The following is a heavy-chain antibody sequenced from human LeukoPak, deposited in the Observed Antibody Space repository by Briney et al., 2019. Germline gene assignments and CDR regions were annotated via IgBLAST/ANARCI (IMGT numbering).Heavy chain of an antibody. J-gene: IGHJ5*02. D-gene: IGHD3-22*01. CDR1: GGSISSGDYY. CDR2: IYYSGST. Sequence: PSETLSLTCTVSGGSISSGDYYWSWIRQPPGKGLEWIGYIYYSGSTYYNPSLKSRVTISVDTSKNQFSLKLSSVTAADTAVYYCARRSYYYDSSGYINWFDPWAREPWSPSPQ. V-gene: IGHV4-30-4*08. CDR3: ARRSYYYDSSGYINWFDP.